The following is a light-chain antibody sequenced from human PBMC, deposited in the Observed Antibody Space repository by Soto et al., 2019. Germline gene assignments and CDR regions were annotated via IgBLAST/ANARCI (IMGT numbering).Light chain of an antibody. Sequence: QSVLTQPPSASGTPGQGVTISCSGSSSNIGSNYVYWYQQLPGTAPKLLIYRSNQLPSGVPDRISGSKSGTSASLAISGLRSEDEANYYCAAWDDSLSGWVFGGGTKVTVL. CDR1: SSNIGSNY. J-gene: IGLJ3*02. CDR3: AAWDDSLSGWV. V-gene: IGLV1-47*01. CDR2: RSN.